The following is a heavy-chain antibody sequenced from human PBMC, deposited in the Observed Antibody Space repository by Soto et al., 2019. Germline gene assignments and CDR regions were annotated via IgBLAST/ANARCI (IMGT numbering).Heavy chain of an antibody. CDR3: ARVRSSGREFDY. CDR1: GYIFTTYS. J-gene: IGHJ4*02. CDR2: VDPRDGST. D-gene: IGHD6-25*01. V-gene: IGHV1-46*01. Sequence: QVQLVQSGDEMKRPGASVILSCKASGYIFTTYSIHWVRQTAGQGLEWMAKVDPRDGSTGYAQKFRGRVSMAWDTSTGTVSMEVSSLTSDDTATYYCARVRSSGREFDYWGQGTQVTVSS.